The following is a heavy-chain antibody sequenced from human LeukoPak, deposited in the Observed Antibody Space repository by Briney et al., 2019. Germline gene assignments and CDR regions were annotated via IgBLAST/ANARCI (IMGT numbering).Heavy chain of an antibody. CDR1: GGSFSGYY. CDR2: INHSGST. D-gene: IGHD3-10*01. CDR3: ARGRRLWFGELLYSYFDY. J-gene: IGHJ4*02. Sequence: SETLSLTCAVYGGSFSGYYWSWIRLPPGKGLEWIGEINHSGSTNYNPSLKSRVTISVDTSKNQFSLKLSSVTAADTAVYYCARGRRLWFGELLYSYFDYWGQGTLVTVSS. V-gene: IGHV4-34*01.